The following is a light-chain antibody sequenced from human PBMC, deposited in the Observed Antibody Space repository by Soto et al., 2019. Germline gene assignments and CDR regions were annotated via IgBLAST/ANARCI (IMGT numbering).Light chain of an antibody. CDR3: QQYGRSPLFT. J-gene: IGKJ3*01. CDR2: GAS. Sequence: IVVTQSPGTLSLSPGERATLSCRASQRVISDYLNWYQQKPGQAPRLLIYGASNRATGISDRFSGSGSGTDFTLTISRLEPEDFAVYYCQQYGRSPLFTFGPGTTVDIK. CDR1: QRVISDY. V-gene: IGKV3-20*01.